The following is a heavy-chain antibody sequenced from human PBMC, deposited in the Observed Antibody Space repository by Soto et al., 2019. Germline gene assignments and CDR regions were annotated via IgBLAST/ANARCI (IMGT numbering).Heavy chain of an antibody. V-gene: IGHV1-2*04. CDR3: ARDYSAARPLNYYYYYGMDV. Sequence: ASVKVSCKASGYTFTGYYMHWVRQAPGQGLEWMGWINPNSGGTNYAQKFQGWVTMTRDTSISTAYMELSRLRSDDTAVYYCARDYSAARPLNYYYYYGMDVWGQGTTVTVS. D-gene: IGHD6-6*01. CDR2: INPNSGGT. CDR1: GYTFTGYY. J-gene: IGHJ6*02.